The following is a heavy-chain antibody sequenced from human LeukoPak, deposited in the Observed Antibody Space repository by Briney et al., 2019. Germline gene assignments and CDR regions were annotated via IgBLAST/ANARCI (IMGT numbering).Heavy chain of an antibody. CDR3: VRVTTTYYYDSGGYCDY. CDR1: GFTFSTYR. CDR2: ISSTSSHI. V-gene: IGHV3-21*01. Sequence: KPGGSLRLSCAASGFTFSTYRMNWVRQAPGKGLGWVSSISSTSSHIYYADSVKGRFTISRDNAKNSLHLQMNSLRADDSAVYYCVRVTTTYYYDSGGYCDYWGQGTLVTVSS. D-gene: IGHD3-22*01. J-gene: IGHJ4*02.